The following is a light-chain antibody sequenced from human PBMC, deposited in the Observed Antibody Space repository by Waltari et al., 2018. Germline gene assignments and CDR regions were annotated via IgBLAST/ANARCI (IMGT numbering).Light chain of an antibody. CDR3: AAWDDSLSGVV. Sequence: QSVLTKPPSASGTPGQRVTISCSGSSSNIGSTYVYWYQQLPGTAPQLLIYRNNQRASGVPDRLSGSKSGTSASLAISGLRSEDEADYYCAAWDDSLSGVVFGGGTKLTVL. CDR2: RNN. V-gene: IGLV1-47*01. CDR1: SSNIGSTY. J-gene: IGLJ2*01.